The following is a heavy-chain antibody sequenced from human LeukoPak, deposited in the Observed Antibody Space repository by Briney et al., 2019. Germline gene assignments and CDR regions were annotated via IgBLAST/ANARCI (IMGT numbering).Heavy chain of an antibody. CDR2: ISSNGSPI. CDR3: ARASLYYDSGAYYRGFDY. J-gene: IGHJ4*02. V-gene: IGHV3-48*03. D-gene: IGHD3-22*01. CDR1: GFTFSSYE. Sequence: PGGSLRLSCAASGFTFSSYEMNWFRQAPGKGLEWVSYISSNGSPIYYADSVRGRFTISRDNAKNSLYLQMSSLRAEDTAVYYCARASLYYDSGAYYRGFDYWGQGTLVTVSS.